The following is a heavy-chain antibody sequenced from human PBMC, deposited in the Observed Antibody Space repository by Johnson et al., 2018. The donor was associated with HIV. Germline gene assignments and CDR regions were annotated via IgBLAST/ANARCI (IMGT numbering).Heavy chain of an antibody. J-gene: IGHJ3*02. CDR3: AKIGDTAMVTGAFDI. V-gene: IGHV3-30*02. CDR1: GFTFSSYG. Sequence: QVQLVESGGGVVQPGGSLRLSCAASGFTFSSYGMHWVRQAPGKGLEWVAFIRYDGSNEYYADSVKGRFTISRDNSKNTLYLQMNSLRAEDTAVYYCAKIGDTAMVTGAFDIWGQGTMVTVSS. CDR2: IRYDGSNE. D-gene: IGHD5-18*01.